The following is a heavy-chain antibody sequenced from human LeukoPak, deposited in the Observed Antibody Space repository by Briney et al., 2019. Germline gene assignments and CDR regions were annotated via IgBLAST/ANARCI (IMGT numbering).Heavy chain of an antibody. Sequence: PGGSLRLSCAASGFTFSSYSMNWVRQATGKGLEWVSAIGTAGDTYYPGSVKGRFTISRENAKNSLYLQMNSLRAGDTAVYYCARGVGSSTGTTLFDYWGQGTLVTVSS. D-gene: IGHD1-7*01. V-gene: IGHV3-13*01. CDR2: IGTAGDT. CDR3: ARGVGSSTGTTLFDY. J-gene: IGHJ4*02. CDR1: GFTFSSYS.